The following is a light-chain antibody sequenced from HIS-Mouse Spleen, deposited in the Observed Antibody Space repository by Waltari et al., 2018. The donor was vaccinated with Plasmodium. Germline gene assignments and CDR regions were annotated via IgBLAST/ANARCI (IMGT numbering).Light chain of an antibody. V-gene: IGLV3-10*01. CDR1: ALPKQY. CDR3: YSTDSSGNHRV. CDR2: EDS. J-gene: IGLJ3*02. Sequence: SYELTQPPSVSVSPGQTARITCSGDALPKQYAYWYQQKSGQAPVLVIDEDSKRPSGIPERHSGSSSGTMATLTISGAQVEDEADYYGYSTDSSGNHRVFGGGTKLTVL.